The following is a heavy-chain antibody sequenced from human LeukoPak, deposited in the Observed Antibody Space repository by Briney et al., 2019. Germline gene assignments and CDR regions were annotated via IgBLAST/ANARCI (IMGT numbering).Heavy chain of an antibody. Sequence: GGSLRLSCAASGFTFDDYAMHWVRQAPGKGLEWVSGISWNSGSIGYADSVKGRFTISRDNAKNSLYLQMNSPRAEDTALYYCAKDREFVGRSFFDIWGQGTMVTVSS. V-gene: IGHV3-9*01. J-gene: IGHJ3*02. CDR1: GFTFDDYA. CDR2: ISWNSGSI. CDR3: AKDREFVGRSFFDI. D-gene: IGHD3-10*01.